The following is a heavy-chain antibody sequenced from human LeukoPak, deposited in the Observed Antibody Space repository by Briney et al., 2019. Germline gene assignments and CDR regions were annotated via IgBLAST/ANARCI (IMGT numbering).Heavy chain of an antibody. V-gene: IGHV4-39*01. CDR1: GGSISSGGYY. CDR2: IYYSGTT. D-gene: IGHD6-13*01. Sequence: SQTLSLTRTASGGSISSGGYYWSWIRQPPGKGLEWIGSIYYSGTTYFNPSLKSRVTISVDTSKNQFSLKLTSVTAADTAVYYCARSIAAEGPTHNWFDPWGQGTLVTVSS. J-gene: IGHJ5*02. CDR3: ARSIAAEGPTHNWFDP.